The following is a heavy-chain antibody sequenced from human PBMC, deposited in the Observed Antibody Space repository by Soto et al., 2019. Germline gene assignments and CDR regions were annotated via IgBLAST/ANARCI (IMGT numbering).Heavy chain of an antibody. D-gene: IGHD6-13*01. CDR3: ARARYGYSSSWYGY. J-gene: IGHJ4*02. V-gene: IGHV4-59*01. CDR1: GGSISSYY. CDR2: IYYSGST. Sequence: PSETLSLTCTVSGGSISSYYWSWIRQPPGKGLEWIGYIYYSGSTNYNPSLKSRVTISVDTSKNQFSLKLSSVTAADTAVHYCARARYGYSSSWYGYWGQGTLVTSPQ.